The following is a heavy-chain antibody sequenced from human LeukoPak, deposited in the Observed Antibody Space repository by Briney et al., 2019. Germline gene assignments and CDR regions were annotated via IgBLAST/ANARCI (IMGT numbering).Heavy chain of an antibody. Sequence: SETLSLTSTVSGGSISSYYWSWIRQRPGKGLEWIGYIYYSGSTNYNPSLKSRVTISVDTSKNQFSLKLSSVTAADTPVYYCARGSRYFDYWGQGTLVTVSS. D-gene: IGHD2-2*01. V-gene: IGHV4-59*01. J-gene: IGHJ4*02. CDR3: ARGSRYFDY. CDR2: IYYSGST. CDR1: GGSISSYY.